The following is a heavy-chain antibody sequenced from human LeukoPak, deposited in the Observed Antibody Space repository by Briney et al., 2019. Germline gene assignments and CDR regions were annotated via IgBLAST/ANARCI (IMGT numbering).Heavy chain of an antibody. J-gene: IGHJ3*02. Sequence: SQTLSLTCAISGDSVSSNSAAWNWIRQSPSRGLEWLGRTYYRSKWYNDYAVSVKSRITINPDTSKNQFSLQLNSVTAADTAVYYCARALGDYYDSSGYYPHDAFDIWGQGTMVTVSS. CDR1: GDSVSSNSAA. CDR3: ARALGDYYDSSGYYPHDAFDI. D-gene: IGHD3-22*01. CDR2: TYYRSKWYN. V-gene: IGHV6-1*01.